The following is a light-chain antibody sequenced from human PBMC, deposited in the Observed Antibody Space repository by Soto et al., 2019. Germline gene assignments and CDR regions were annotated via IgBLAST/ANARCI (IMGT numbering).Light chain of an antibody. J-gene: IGKJ1*01. Sequence: EIVLTQSPGTLSLSPGERATLSCRASQSVSNYLAWYQQKPGQAPRLLIYGASIRATGIPDRFSGSGSGTDFTLTISRLEPEDFAVYYCQQYGSSPTTFGQGTKVDI. CDR2: GAS. CDR1: QSVSNY. V-gene: IGKV3-20*01. CDR3: QQYGSSPTT.